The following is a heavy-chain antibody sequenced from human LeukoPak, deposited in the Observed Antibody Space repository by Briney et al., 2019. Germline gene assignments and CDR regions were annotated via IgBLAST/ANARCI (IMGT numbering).Heavy chain of an antibody. J-gene: IGHJ4*02. V-gene: IGHV4-34*01. CDR1: GGSFSGYY. CDR3: ARPRSGSSGLDFDY. CDR2: INHSGST. Sequence: KTSETLSLTCAVYGGSFSGYYWSWIRQPTGKGLEWIGEINHSGSTNYNPSLKSRVTISVDTSKNQFSLKLSSVTAADTAVYYCARPRSGSSGLDFDYWGQGTLVTVSS. D-gene: IGHD3-10*01.